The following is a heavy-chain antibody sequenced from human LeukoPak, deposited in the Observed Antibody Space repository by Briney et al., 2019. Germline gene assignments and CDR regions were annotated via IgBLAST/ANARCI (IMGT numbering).Heavy chain of an antibody. J-gene: IGHJ4*02. Sequence: GGSLRLSCAASGFTFSSYSMNWVRQAPGEGLEWVSSISSSSSYIYYADSVKGRFTISRDNAKNPLYLQMNSLRAEDTAVYYCARDGNGDGNSSGWTLDSWGQGTLLTVSS. V-gene: IGHV3-21*01. CDR3: ARDGNGDGNSSGWTLDS. CDR1: GFTFSSYS. CDR2: ISSSSSYI. D-gene: IGHD6-19*01.